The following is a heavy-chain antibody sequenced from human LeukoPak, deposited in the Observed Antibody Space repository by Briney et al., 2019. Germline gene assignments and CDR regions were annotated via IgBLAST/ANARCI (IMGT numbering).Heavy chain of an antibody. CDR2: ISAYNGNT. CDR1: GYTFTSYG. V-gene: IGHV1-18*01. J-gene: IGHJ5*02. Sequence: ASVKVSCKASGYTFTSYGISWVRQAPGQGLEWMGWISAYNGNTNYAQKLQGRVTMTTDTSTSTAYMELRSLRSDDTAVYYCARMGSSIYLPGSNWFDPWGQGTLVTVSS. CDR3: ARMGSSIYLPGSNWFDP. D-gene: IGHD6-6*01.